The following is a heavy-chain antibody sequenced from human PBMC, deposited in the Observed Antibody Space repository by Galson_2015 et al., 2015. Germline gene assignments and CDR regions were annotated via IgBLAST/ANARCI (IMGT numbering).Heavy chain of an antibody. D-gene: IGHD3-16*01. V-gene: IGHV3-33*01. CDR1: GFTFSSYG. Sequence: SLRLSCAASGFTFSSYGMHWVRQAPGKGLEWVAFILSDGSNKYYGDSVKGRFTISRDNSKNTLYLQLNSLRAEDTAVYYCARDVGSYHYYMDVWGKGTTVTVSS. J-gene: IGHJ6*03. CDR2: ILSDGSNK. CDR3: ARDVGSYHYYMDV.